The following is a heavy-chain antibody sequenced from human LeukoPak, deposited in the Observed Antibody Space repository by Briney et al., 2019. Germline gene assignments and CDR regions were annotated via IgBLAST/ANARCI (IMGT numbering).Heavy chain of an antibody. CDR2: ISGSGGGT. V-gene: IGHV3-23*01. CDR1: GFTFSTYA. J-gene: IGHJ4*02. D-gene: IGHD6-6*01. CDR3: AKTLYYTSSSGSDY. Sequence: GGSLRLSCAASGFTFSTYAMSWVRQAPGKGLEWVSAISGSGGGTYYADSVKGRFTISRDNSKNTLYLQMNSLRAEDTAVYYCAKTLYYTSSSGSDYWGQGTLVTVSS.